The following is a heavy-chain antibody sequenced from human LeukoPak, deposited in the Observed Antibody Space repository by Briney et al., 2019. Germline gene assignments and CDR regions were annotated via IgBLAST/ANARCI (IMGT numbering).Heavy chain of an antibody. CDR2: ISYDGSNK. CDR1: GFTFSSYA. J-gene: IGHJ1*01. Sequence: GGSLRLSCAASGFTFSSYAMHWVRQAPGKGLEWVAVISYDGSNKYYADSVKGRFTISRDNSKNTLYLQMNSLRAEDTAVYYCARDGRDHDNAYDFWFWGQGTLVTVSS. V-gene: IGHV3-30-3*01. CDR3: ARDGRDHDNAYDFWF. D-gene: IGHD3-3*01.